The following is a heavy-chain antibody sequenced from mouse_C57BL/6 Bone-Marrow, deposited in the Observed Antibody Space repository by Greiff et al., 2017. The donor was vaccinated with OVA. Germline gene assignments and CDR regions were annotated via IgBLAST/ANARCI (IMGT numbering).Heavy chain of an antibody. CDR1: GYTFTSYG. CDR3: ARAYYGSSGAY. V-gene: IGHV1-81*01. D-gene: IGHD1-1*01. CDR2: IYPRSGNT. J-gene: IGHJ3*01. Sequence: VQLKESGAELARPGASVKLSCKASGYTFTSYGISWVKQRTGQGLEWIGEIYPRSGNTYYNEKFKGKATLTADKSSSTAYMELRSLTSEDSAVYFCARAYYGSSGAYWGQGTLVTVSA.